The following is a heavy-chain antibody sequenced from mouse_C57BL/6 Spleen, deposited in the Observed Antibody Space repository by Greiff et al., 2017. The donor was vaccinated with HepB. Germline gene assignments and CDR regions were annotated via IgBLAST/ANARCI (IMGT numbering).Heavy chain of an antibody. CDR3: ARLGVYYFDY. Sequence: EVQVVESGGGLVQPGGSLSLSCAASGFTFTDYYMSWVRQPPGKALEWLGFIRNKANGYTTEYSASVKGRFTISRDNSQSILYLQMNALRAEDSATYYCARLGVYYFDYWGQGTTLTVSS. J-gene: IGHJ2*01. CDR2: IRNKANGYTT. CDR1: GFTFTDYY. V-gene: IGHV7-3*01.